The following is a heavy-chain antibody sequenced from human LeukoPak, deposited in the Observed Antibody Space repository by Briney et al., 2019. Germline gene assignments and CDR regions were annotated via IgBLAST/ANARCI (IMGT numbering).Heavy chain of an antibody. CDR3: ARHRTMILDY. V-gene: IGHV4-59*08. CDR2: IYYSGST. D-gene: IGHD3-22*01. CDR1: GDSISSYY. Sequence: SETLSLTCTVSGDSISSYYWRWLRQPPGKGLEWIGYIYYSGSTSYNPSLKSRVTISVDTSKNQFSLKLSSVTAADTAVYYCARHRTMILDYWGQGTLVTVSS. J-gene: IGHJ4*02.